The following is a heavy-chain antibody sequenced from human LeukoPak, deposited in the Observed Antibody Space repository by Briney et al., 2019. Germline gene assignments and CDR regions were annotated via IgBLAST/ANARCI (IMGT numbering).Heavy chain of an antibody. CDR1: GYTFTNYE. J-gene: IGHJ4*02. Sequence: GASVKVSCKASGYTFTNYEINWVRQAPGQGLEWMGWMTPNSGSTGYAQKFQGRVAMTRNTATGTAYVELSSLRSEDTAVYYCARGGVGYCSTTSCYALDYWGQGTLVTVSS. CDR2: MTPNSGST. D-gene: IGHD2-2*01. V-gene: IGHV1-8*01. CDR3: ARGGVGYCSTTSCYALDY.